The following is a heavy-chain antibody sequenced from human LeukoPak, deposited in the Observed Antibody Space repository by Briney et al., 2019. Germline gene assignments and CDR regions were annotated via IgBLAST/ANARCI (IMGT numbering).Heavy chain of an antibody. CDR2: ISSGGDYK. CDR3: ARVVTAAATLRGYYYMDV. Sequence: GGSLRLSCAASGFTFSSFSMNWVRQAPGKGLEWVSSISSGGDYKHYADSVKGRLTISRGNAKNSLFLQMNSLRAEDTAVYCCARVVTAAATLRGYYYMDVWGKGTTVTISS. D-gene: IGHD6-13*01. J-gene: IGHJ6*03. CDR1: GFTFSSFS. V-gene: IGHV3-21*01.